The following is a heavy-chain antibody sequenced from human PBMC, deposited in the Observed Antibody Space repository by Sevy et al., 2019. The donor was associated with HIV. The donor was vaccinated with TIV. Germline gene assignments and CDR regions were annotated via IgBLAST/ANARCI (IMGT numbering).Heavy chain of an antibody. Sequence: ASVKVSCKASGGTFNSFAISWVRQAPGQGLEWMGGFIPIFDTPNYAQKFQDRVTITADESTSKAYMGLSSLRSEDTAVYYCAGAGDSTGHSLFYFDYWGQGTLVTVSS. CDR1: GGTFNSFA. D-gene: IGHD3-22*01. J-gene: IGHJ4*02. CDR2: FIPIFDTP. CDR3: AGAGDSTGHSLFYFDY. V-gene: IGHV1-69*13.